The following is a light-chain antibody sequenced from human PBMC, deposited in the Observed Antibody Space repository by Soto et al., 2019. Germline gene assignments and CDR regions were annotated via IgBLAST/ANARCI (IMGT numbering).Light chain of an antibody. Sequence: DIEMIQSPSSVSPSVGDRVTISCLTSEDIKSRLAWYPQTXGNAPKXXIYAAFILPSGVPSRFSGYGAGTDCTRSISSLQPEDVPTYDCLQADSFPITFGQGTRLEIK. CDR2: AAF. CDR1: EDIKSR. J-gene: IGKJ5*01. V-gene: IGKV1-12*01. CDR3: LQADSFPIT.